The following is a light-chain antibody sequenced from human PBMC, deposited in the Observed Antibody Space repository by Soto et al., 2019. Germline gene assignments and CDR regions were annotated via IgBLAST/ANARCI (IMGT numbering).Light chain of an antibody. CDR2: DAS. CDR3: QQYGSSPIT. CDR1: HSVTRY. J-gene: IGKJ5*01. V-gene: IGKV3-20*01. Sequence: EIVLTQSPGTLSLSPGERATRSCRASHSVTRYVAWYQQKPGQAPRLLISDASGRATGIPDRFSGSGSETDFSLTINRLEPEDFAMYFCQQYGSSPITFGQGTRLEIK.